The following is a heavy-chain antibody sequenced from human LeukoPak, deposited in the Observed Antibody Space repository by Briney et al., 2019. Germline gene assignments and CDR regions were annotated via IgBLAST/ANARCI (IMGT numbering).Heavy chain of an antibody. CDR3: AIGEWELLPLDY. Sequence: SETLSLTCTVSSGSISSSSYYWGWIRQPPGKGLEWIGSIYYSGSTYYNPSLKSRVTISVDTSKNQFSLKLSSVTAADTAVYYCAIGEWELLPLDYWGQGTLVTVSS. CDR1: SGSISSSSYY. V-gene: IGHV4-39*01. D-gene: IGHD1-26*01. J-gene: IGHJ4*02. CDR2: IYYSGST.